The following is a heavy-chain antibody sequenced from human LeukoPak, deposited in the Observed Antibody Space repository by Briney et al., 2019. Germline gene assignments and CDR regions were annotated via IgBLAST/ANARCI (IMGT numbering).Heavy chain of an antibody. J-gene: IGHJ5*02. D-gene: IGHD3-10*01. CDR3: ARHYGSGMDYFDP. Sequence: SETLSLTCTVSSGSISSSNYYWSWIRQPAGKGLEWIGRIYTSGSTNYNPSLNSRVTISVDTSKNQCSLKLTSVTAAVTAVYYCARHYGSGMDYFDPWGQGTLVTVSS. CDR1: SGSISSSNYY. V-gene: IGHV4-61*02. CDR2: IYTSGST.